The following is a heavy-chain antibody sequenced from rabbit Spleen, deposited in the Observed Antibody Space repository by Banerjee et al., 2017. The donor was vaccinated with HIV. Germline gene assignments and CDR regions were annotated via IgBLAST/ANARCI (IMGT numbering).Heavy chain of an antibody. J-gene: IGHJ2*01. CDR3: ARDSNDWCFDV. V-gene: IGHV1S7*01. CDR1: GFSFSSGYV. D-gene: IGHD4-1*01. Sequence: QLEESGGGLVKPAGSLTVTCKASGFSFSSGYVMSWVRQAPGKGLEWIGLIYTAGGSTDYASWVNGRFTISSDNAQNTIHLQMNSLTAADTATYFCARDSNDWCFDVWGPGTLVTVS. CDR2: IYTAGGST.